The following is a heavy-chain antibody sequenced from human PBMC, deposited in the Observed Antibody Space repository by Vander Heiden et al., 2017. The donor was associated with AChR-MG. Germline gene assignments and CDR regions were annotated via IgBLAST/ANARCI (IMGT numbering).Heavy chain of an antibody. CDR2: FDLRGST. D-gene: IGHD6-19*01. CDR1: DGSISSSSYY. J-gene: IGHJ5*02. CDR3: ARHESVVLAGAGSGAGNVDP. Sequence: QLQLQESGPGLVKPSETLSLTCTVSDGSISSSSYYWGWIRQPPGKGLEWIGRFDLRGSTDYNPSLKGRGTISIDTSKFQFSLKPSSVTAAETAVYYCARHESVVLAGAGSGAGNVDPWGQGTLVTVSS. V-gene: IGHV4-39*01.